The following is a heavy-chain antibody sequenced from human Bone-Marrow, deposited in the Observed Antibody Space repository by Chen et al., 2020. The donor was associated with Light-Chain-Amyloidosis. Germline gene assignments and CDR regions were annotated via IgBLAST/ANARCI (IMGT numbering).Heavy chain of an antibody. CDR3: ARTGTSGYFYYR. CDR1: GYTFTSFD. Sequence: QVQLVPSGAEVRQPGASVKVSCKASGYTFTSFDINWVRQAPGQGLEWVGWMNPNNGATNYAQKFQGRVTMTRNTSISTAYLELSSLRSEDTAMYYCARTGTSGYFYYRWGQGTLVTASS. J-gene: IGHJ4*02. D-gene: IGHD3-22*01. V-gene: IGHV1-8*01. CDR2: MNPNNGAT.